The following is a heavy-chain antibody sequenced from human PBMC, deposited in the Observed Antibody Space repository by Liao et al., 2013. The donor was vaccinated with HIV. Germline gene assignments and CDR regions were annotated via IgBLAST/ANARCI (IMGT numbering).Heavy chain of an antibody. J-gene: IGHJ4*02. D-gene: IGHD2-8*02. CDR3: ARGWWEYYFDY. CDR2: IYYSGST. Sequence: QVQLQQWGAGLLKPSETLSLSCAVYGGSFSGYFWSWIRQPPGKGLEWIGYIYYSGSTNYNPSLKSRVTISVDTSKNQFSLKLSSVTAADTAVYYCARGWWEYYFDYWGQGVQGHRLL. V-gene: IGHV4-34*01. CDR1: GGSFSGYF.